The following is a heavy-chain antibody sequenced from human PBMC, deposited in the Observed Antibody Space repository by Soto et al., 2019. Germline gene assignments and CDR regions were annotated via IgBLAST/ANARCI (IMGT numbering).Heavy chain of an antibody. V-gene: IGHV3-23*01. D-gene: IGHD3-10*01. Sequence: EVSLRLSCAASGFTYSSYDMRWVRQAPVKGLKWVSPLSGSGGTTYYADSVKGRFTISRDNSKNTLYLQMNSLRAEDTAVYYCVRDRGYPDSFDVWGRGTLVTVS. CDR3: VRDRGYPDSFDV. CDR1: GFTYSSYD. J-gene: IGHJ3*01. CDR2: LSGSGGTT.